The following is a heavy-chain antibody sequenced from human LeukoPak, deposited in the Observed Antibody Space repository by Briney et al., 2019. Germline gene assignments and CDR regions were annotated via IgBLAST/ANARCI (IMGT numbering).Heavy chain of an antibody. CDR3: ARDQALHSSGWINWFDP. Sequence: SQTLSLTCAISGDSVTNNGAAWNWIRQSPSRGLEWLGRTYYRSKWYSEYAVSVKSRITIKSDTSKNQFSLQLNSVTPEDTAVYYCARDQALHSSGWINWFDPWGQGTLVTVSS. V-gene: IGHV6-1*01. CDR1: GDSVTNNGAA. D-gene: IGHD6-19*01. CDR2: TYYRSKWYS. J-gene: IGHJ5*02.